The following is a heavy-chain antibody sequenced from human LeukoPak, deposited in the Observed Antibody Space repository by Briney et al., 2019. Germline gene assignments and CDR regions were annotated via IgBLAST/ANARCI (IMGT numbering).Heavy chain of an antibody. J-gene: IGHJ4*02. V-gene: IGHV4-34*01. CDR2: IYYSGST. CDR3: ARAHSSSWYYFDY. D-gene: IGHD6-13*01. CDR1: GGSFSGYY. Sequence: KASETLSLTCAVYGGSFSGYYWSWIRQPPGKGLEWIGSIYYSGSTYYNPSLKSRVTMSIDTSKNQFSLKLSSVTAADTAVYYCARAHSSSWYYFDYWGQGTLVTVSS.